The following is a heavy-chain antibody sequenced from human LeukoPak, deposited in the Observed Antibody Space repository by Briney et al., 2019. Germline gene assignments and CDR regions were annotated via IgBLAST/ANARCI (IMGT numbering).Heavy chain of an antibody. CDR1: GGSISSYY. CDR2: IYYSGIT. V-gene: IGHV4-59*08. Sequence: PSETLSLTCTVSGGSISSYYWSWIRQPPGKGLEWIGYIYYSGITNYNPSPKSRVTISVDTSKNQFSLKLSCVAAADTAVYYCARSDPAGGWFDPWGQGTLVTVSS. J-gene: IGHJ5*02. CDR3: ARSDPAGGWFDP.